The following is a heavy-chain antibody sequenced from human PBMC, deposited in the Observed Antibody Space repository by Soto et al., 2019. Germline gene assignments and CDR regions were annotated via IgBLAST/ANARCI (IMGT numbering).Heavy chain of an antibody. CDR2: IIPIFGTA. J-gene: IGHJ3*02. V-gene: IGHV1-69*06. D-gene: IGHD3-22*01. CDR3: ARGEYYDDSSGPAPGGAFDI. CDR1: GGTFSSYA. Sequence: QVQLVQSGAEVKKPGSSVKVSCKASGGTFSSYAISWVRQAPGQGLEWMGGIIPIFGTANYAQKFQGRVTITADKSTSTAYMELSRLRSEDTAVYCCARGEYYDDSSGPAPGGAFDIWGQGTMVTVSS.